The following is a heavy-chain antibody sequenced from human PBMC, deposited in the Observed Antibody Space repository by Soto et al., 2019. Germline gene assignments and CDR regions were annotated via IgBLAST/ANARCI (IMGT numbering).Heavy chain of an antibody. Sequence: SETLSLTTTVSGGSISSGGYYWSWIRQHPGKGLEWIGYIYYSGSTYYNPSLKSRVTISVDTSKNQFSLKLSSVTAADTAVYYCARRTIAAALDYWGQGTLVTVSS. CDR1: GGSISSGGYY. D-gene: IGHD6-13*01. CDR2: IYYSGST. CDR3: ARRTIAAALDY. J-gene: IGHJ4*02. V-gene: IGHV4-31*03.